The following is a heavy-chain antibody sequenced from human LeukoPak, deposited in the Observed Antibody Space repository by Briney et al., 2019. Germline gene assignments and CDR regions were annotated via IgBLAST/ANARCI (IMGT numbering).Heavy chain of an antibody. CDR3: AKDSSGSGNYYNPFAY. Sequence: GGSLSLSCAAPGFTFSSYAWPWFRQAPGKGLEWASGFVGSGGTTYYADSVKGRFTISRDNSKNTLYLQMNSLRAEDTAVYYCAKDSSGSGNYYNPFAYWGQGTLVTVSS. D-gene: IGHD3-10*01. V-gene: IGHV3-23*01. CDR1: GFTFSSYA. J-gene: IGHJ4*02. CDR2: FVGSGGTT.